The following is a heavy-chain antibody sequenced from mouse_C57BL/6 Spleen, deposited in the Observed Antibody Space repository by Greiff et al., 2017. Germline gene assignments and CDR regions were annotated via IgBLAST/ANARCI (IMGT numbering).Heavy chain of an antibody. CDR1: GYTFTSYW. Sequence: QVQLQQPGAELVMPGASVKLSCKASGYTFTSYWMHWVKQRPGQGLEWIGEIDPSDSYTNYNQKFKGKSTLTVDKSSSTAYMQLSSLPSEDAAVYYCARSDYSNYETYWGQGTLVTVSA. V-gene: IGHV1-69*01. CDR3: ARSDYSNYETY. CDR2: IDPSDSYT. J-gene: IGHJ3*01. D-gene: IGHD2-5*01.